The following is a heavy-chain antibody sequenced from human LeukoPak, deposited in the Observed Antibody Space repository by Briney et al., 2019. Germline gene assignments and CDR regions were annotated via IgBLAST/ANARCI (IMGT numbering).Heavy chain of an antibody. D-gene: IGHD6-19*01. Sequence: PGGSLRPSCAASGIIFSSDAMTWVRQAPGKGLEWVSSINGGTTLYAASVEGRFTISRDSSKNTLFLQMSSLRAEDTAVYFCARCRRYTTGWCNWLDPWGQGTQVTVSS. CDR3: ARCRRYTTGWCNWLDP. J-gene: IGHJ5*02. V-gene: IGHV3-23*01. CDR1: GIIFSSDA. CDR2: INGGTT.